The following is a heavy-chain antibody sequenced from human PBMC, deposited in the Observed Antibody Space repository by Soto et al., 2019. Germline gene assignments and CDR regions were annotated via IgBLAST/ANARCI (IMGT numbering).Heavy chain of an antibody. CDR2: ISSSGSTI. Sequence: GGSLRLSCAASGFTFSSYEMNWVRQAPGKGLEWVSYISSSGSTIYYADSVKGRFTISRDNAKNSLYLQMNSLRAEDTAVYSCASLSFEGGSYDAFDIWGQGTMVTVSS. V-gene: IGHV3-48*03. CDR1: GFTFSSYE. D-gene: IGHD1-26*01. J-gene: IGHJ3*02. CDR3: ASLSFEGGSYDAFDI.